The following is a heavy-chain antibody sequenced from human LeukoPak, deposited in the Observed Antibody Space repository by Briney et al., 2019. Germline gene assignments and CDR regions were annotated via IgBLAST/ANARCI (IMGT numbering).Heavy chain of an antibody. Sequence: SETLSLTCIVSGGSISIYYWNWIRQPPGKGLEWIGYIYNSGSTAYNPSLKRRVTISADTCKNQFSLKLTSVTAADTAVYYCARDRELGSWGQGILVTVSS. CDR2: IYNSGST. CDR3: ARDRELGS. CDR1: GGSISIYY. V-gene: IGHV4-59*01. D-gene: IGHD3-16*01. J-gene: IGHJ5*02.